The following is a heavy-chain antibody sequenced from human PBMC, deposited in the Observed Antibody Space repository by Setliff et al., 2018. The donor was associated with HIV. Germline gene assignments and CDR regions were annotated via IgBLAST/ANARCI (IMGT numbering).Heavy chain of an antibody. D-gene: IGHD2-2*01. V-gene: IGHV3-48*01. CDR3: ARSAQDCSSTRCFPDKYFQH. Sequence: VGSLSLPCAGSGFTFSAYSMNWVRQTPGKGLEWVAYISDTGNIVYYADSVRGRFTISRDDARISLYLQMNSLRVEDTAVYFCARSAQDCSSTRCFPDKYFQHWGRGTLVTVSS. CDR2: ISDTGNIV. CDR1: GFTFSAYS. J-gene: IGHJ1*01.